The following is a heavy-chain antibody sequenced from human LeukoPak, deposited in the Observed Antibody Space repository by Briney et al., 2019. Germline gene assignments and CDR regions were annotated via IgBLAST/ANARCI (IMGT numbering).Heavy chain of an antibody. Sequence: GASLRLSCAASGFTFSSYAMSWVRQAPGKGLEWVSTISSSGGSTYYADSVKGRFTISRDNSKNTLHLQMNSLRAEDTAVYYCAKRAAAGPFDYWGQGTLVTVSS. CDR1: GFTFSSYA. CDR2: ISSSGGST. V-gene: IGHV3-23*01. CDR3: AKRAAAGPFDY. J-gene: IGHJ4*02. D-gene: IGHD6-13*01.